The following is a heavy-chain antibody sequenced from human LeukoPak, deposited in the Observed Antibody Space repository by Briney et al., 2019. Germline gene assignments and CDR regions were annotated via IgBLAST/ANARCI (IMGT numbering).Heavy chain of an antibody. CDR1: RGSISSPNYY. Sequence: SEALSLTCSVSRGSISSPNYYWGWIRQSPGKGLEWIGNIYYSGTTYYNPSLPSLKRRVTILIDTSKNQFSLRLRSVTAADTAVYYCASLRKRGGAFDLWGQGKVVTVSS. CDR3: ASLRKRGGAFDL. J-gene: IGHJ3*01. CDR2: IYYSGTT. V-gene: IGHV4-39*07.